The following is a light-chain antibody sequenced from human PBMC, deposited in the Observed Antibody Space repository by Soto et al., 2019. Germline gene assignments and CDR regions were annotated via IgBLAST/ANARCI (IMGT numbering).Light chain of an antibody. Sequence: DIVLTQSPATLSLSPGERATLSCRASQSVRSFLAWYQQKPGQAPRLLIYDASNRATGIPARFSGSGSGTDFTLTISSLEPEDFAVYYCQQCGGSPLFSFGPGTRVDI. CDR1: QSVRSF. CDR3: QQCGGSPLFS. J-gene: IGKJ3*01. CDR2: DAS. V-gene: IGKV3-11*01.